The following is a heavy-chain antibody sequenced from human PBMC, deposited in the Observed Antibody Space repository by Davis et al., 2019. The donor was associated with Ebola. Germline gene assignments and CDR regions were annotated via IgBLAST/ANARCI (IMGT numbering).Heavy chain of an antibody. CDR3: ARDAFMGVVTPGYYYYYGMDV. J-gene: IGHJ6*02. V-gene: IGHV1-18*01. CDR2: ISAYNGNT. Sequence: ASVKVSCKASGYTFTSYGISWVRQAPGQGLECMGWISAYNGNTNYAQKLQGRVTMTTDTSTSTAYTELRSLRSDDTAVYYCARDAFMGVVTPGYYYYYGMDVWGQGTTVTVSS. CDR1: GYTFTSYG. D-gene: IGHD4-23*01.